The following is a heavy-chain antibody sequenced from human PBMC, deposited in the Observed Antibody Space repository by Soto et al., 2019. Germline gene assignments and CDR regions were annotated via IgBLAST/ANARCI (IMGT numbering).Heavy chain of an antibody. Sequence: SETLSLTCAVYGGSFSGYYWSWIRQPPGKGLEWFGEINHSGSTNYNPSLKSRVTISVDTSKNQFSLKLSSVTAADTVVYYCARAVRGSYGRANWFDPWGQGTLVTVSS. CDR2: INHSGST. CDR3: ARAVRGSYGRANWFDP. V-gene: IGHV4-34*01. J-gene: IGHJ5*02. CDR1: GGSFSGYY. D-gene: IGHD1-26*01.